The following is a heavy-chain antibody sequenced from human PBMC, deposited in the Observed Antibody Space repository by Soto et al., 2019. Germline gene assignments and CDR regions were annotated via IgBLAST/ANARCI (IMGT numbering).Heavy chain of an antibody. CDR2: IHYSGST. J-gene: IGHJ4*02. V-gene: IGHV4-31*03. Sequence: QVQLQESGPGLVKPSQTLSLTCTVSGGSISSGGYYWSWIRQHPGKGLEWIGYIHYSGSTYYNPSLKSRVTISVDTSKNQFSLKLCAVTAADTAVYYCAREDSYGSDFDYWGQGTLVTVSS. CDR1: GGSISSGGYY. D-gene: IGHD5-18*01. CDR3: AREDSYGSDFDY.